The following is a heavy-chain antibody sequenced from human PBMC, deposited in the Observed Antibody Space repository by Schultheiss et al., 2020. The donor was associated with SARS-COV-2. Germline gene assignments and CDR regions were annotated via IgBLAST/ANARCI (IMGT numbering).Heavy chain of an antibody. CDR1: GGSISSGGYY. CDR3: ARGSYSSGFMGGVYYYYGVEV. J-gene: IGHJ6*02. D-gene: IGHD6-25*01. CDR2: IYYSGST. V-gene: IGHV4-30-4*08. Sequence: SETLSLTCTVSGGSISSGGYYWSWIRQLPGKGLEWIGYIYYSGSTYYNPSLKSRVTISVDTSKNQFSLKLSSVTAADTAVYYCARGSYSSGFMGGVYYYYGVEVWGQGATVTVSS.